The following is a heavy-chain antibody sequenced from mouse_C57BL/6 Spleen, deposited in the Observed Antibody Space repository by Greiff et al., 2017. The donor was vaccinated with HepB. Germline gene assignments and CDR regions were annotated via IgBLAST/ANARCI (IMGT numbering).Heavy chain of an antibody. Sequence: GGGLVQPNGSLKLSCAASGFRFNTSAMNWVRPAPGKGLEWVARIRSKSNNSATYYADSVKDSFTISRDDSESMLYLQMNNLKTEDTAMYYCVSESRAYCDYWGQGTTLTVSS. V-gene: IGHV10-1*01. J-gene: IGHJ2*01. CDR3: VSESRAYCDY. CDR1: GFRFNTSA. CDR2: IRSKSNNSAT. D-gene: IGHD3-3*01.